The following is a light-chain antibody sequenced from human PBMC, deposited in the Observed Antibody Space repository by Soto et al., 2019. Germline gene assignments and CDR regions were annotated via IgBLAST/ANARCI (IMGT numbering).Light chain of an antibody. CDR1: QSISSW. Sequence: DIQMTQSPSTLSASVGDRVTITCRASQSISSWLAWYQQKPGKAPKLLIYDASSLESGVTFRFSGSGSGTEFTLTIRSLQADDFATYYCHQYNSYSFGQGTKVDIK. V-gene: IGKV1-5*01. CDR3: HQYNSYS. CDR2: DAS. J-gene: IGKJ1*01.